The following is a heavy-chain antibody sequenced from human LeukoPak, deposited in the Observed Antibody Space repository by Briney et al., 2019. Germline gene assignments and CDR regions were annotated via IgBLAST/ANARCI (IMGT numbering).Heavy chain of an antibody. Sequence: ASVKLSGTASDYSFSIYGITWARQAPGQGLEYLGWISASDGTTNYAQKVQDRVTMTTDTSTSTAYLELRSLRAEDTAVSYCARCGAAVTTHFSHWGQGTLVTVSS. CDR1: DYSFSIYG. J-gene: IGHJ4*02. CDR2: ISASDGTT. V-gene: IGHV1-18*01. CDR3: ARCGAAVTTHFSH. D-gene: IGHD4-17*01.